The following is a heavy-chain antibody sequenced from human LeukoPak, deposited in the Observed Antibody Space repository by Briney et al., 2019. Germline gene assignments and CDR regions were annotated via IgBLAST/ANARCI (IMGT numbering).Heavy chain of an antibody. CDR2: ISGSGGST. Sequence: PGGSLRLSCAASGFTFSSYAMSWVRQAPGKGLEWVSAISGSGGSTYYADSVKGRFTISRDNSKNTLYLQMNSLRAEDTAVYYCAKDPGSSSWYGSYYFDYWGQGTLVTVSS. J-gene: IGHJ4*02. D-gene: IGHD6-13*01. V-gene: IGHV3-23*01. CDR3: AKDPGSSSWYGSYYFDY. CDR1: GFTFSSYA.